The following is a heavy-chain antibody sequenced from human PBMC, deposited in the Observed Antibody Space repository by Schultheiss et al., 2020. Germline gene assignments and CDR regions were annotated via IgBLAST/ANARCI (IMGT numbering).Heavy chain of an antibody. V-gene: IGHV3-74*01. Sequence: ESLKISCAASGFTFSSYWMHWVRQAPGKGLVWVSRINSDGSSTSYADSVKGRFTISRDNAKNTLYLQMNSLKTEDTAVYYCTTAFDILTGYYNYYYYGMDVWGQGTTVTVSS. CDR3: TTAFDILTGYYNYYYYGMDV. CDR2: INSDGSST. J-gene: IGHJ6*02. D-gene: IGHD3-9*01. CDR1: GFTFSSYW.